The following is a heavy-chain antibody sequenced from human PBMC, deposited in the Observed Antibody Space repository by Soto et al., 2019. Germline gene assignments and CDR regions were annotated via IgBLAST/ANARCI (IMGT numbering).Heavy chain of an antibody. Sequence: GGSLRLSCAASGFTFSSYALSWVRQARGKGLEWVSDISGSGASTYYADSVKGRLTMSRDKSKNTLYLQINSLRAEDTAVYYCAQEAVNYYYSSGSDYWGQGTLVTVSS. CDR3: AQEAVNYYYSSGSDY. J-gene: IGHJ4*02. V-gene: IGHV3-23*01. D-gene: IGHD3-22*01. CDR1: GFTFSSYA. CDR2: ISGSGAST.